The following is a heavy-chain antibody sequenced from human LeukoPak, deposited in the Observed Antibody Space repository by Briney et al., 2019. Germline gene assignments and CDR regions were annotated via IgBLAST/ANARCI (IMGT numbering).Heavy chain of an antibody. Sequence: SETLSLTCAVYGGSFSGYYWSWIRQPPGKGLEWIGEINHSGSTNYNPSLKSRVTISVDTSKNQFSLKLSSVTAADTAVYYCARGGHRGYSCVSTNYYYYYGMDVWGQGTTVTVSS. V-gene: IGHV4-34*01. CDR3: ARGGHRGYSCVSTNYYYYYGMDV. J-gene: IGHJ6*02. CDR2: INHSGST. CDR1: GGSFSGYY. D-gene: IGHD5-18*01.